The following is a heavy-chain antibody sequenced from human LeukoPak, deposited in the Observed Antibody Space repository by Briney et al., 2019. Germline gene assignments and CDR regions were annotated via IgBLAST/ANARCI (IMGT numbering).Heavy chain of an antibody. CDR1: GGSISSYY. V-gene: IGHV4-59*08. D-gene: IGHD1-26*01. Sequence: SETLSLTCTVSGGSISSYYWSWIRQPPGTGLEWIGYIYYSGSTNYNPSLKSRVTISVDTSKNQVSLKLNSVTAADTAVYYCARHISSGGTYAHFDYWGQGTLVTVSS. CDR3: ARHISSGGTYAHFDY. CDR2: IYYSGST. J-gene: IGHJ4*02.